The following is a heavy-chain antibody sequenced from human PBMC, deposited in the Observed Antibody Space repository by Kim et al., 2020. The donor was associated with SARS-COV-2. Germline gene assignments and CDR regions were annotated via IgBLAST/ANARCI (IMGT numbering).Heavy chain of an antibody. CDR1: GFTFSDYY. J-gene: IGHJ4*02. CDR3: ATGSYDSSGYFGY. D-gene: IGHD3-22*01. V-gene: IGHV3-11*03. CDR2: ISSSSSYT. Sequence: GGYLRLSCAASGFTFSDYYMSWIRQAPGKGLEWVSYISSSSSYTNYADSVKGRFTISRDNAKNSLYLQMNSLRAEDTAVYYCATGSYDSSGYFGYWGQGTLVTVSS.